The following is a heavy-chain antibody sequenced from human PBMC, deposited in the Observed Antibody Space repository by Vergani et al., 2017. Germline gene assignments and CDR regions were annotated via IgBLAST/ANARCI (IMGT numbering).Heavy chain of an antibody. CDR2: IDHTGRP. Sequence: QVQLQQWGGGLLKPSETLSLTCVVNGGSFTSYHWTWIRQSPGEGLEWVGDIDHTGRPDYNPSLKSRLNMSVDKAQNQFSLTLNSVTATDTGIYFCGRVNTETNGRLCYYYYMDGWGQGTAVTVS. J-gene: IGHJ6*03. D-gene: IGHD4-11*01. CDR3: GRVNTETNGRLCYYYYMDG. CDR1: GGSFTSYH. V-gene: IGHV4-34*01.